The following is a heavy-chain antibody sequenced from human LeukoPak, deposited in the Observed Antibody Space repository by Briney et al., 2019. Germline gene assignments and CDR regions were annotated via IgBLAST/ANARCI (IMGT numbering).Heavy chain of an antibody. CDR3: ARENYYYDGSGLGF. CDR1: GFTFSRYW. V-gene: IGHV3-7*01. CDR2: IKQDGSEK. Sequence: GGSLRLSCAASGFTFSRYWMSWVRQAPGKGLEWVANIKQDGSEKYYVDSVKGRFTISRDNAKNSLYLQMNTLRAEDTAVYYCARENYYYDGSGLGFWGQGTLVTVSS. J-gene: IGHJ4*02. D-gene: IGHD3-22*01.